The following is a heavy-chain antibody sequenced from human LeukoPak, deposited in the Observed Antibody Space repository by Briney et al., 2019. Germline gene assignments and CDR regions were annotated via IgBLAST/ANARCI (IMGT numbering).Heavy chain of an antibody. Sequence: GGSLRLSCAASGFTFSSYAMSWVRQAPGKGLEWVSAISGSGGSTYYADSVKGRFTISRDNSKNTLYLQMNSLRAEDTAVYYCATPVVVPAAFQSYYGMDVWGQGTTVTVSS. V-gene: IGHV3-23*01. CDR1: GFTFSSYA. J-gene: IGHJ6*02. D-gene: IGHD2-2*01. CDR3: ATPVVVPAAFQSYYGMDV. CDR2: ISGSGGST.